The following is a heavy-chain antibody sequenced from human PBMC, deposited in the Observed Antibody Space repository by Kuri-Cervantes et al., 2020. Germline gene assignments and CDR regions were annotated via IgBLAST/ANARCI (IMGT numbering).Heavy chain of an antibody. D-gene: IGHD2-21*02. J-gene: IGHJ4*02. Sequence: GSLRLSCAVYGGSFSGYFGTWIRQTPEKGLEWIGDINHSGRTDYNPSLKSRVTISVDASKSQISLNLRSMTAADTGVYYCARGQSWTASASQNIRGDCYAYWGQGTQVTVSS. CDR1: GGSFSGYF. V-gene: IGHV4-34*01. CDR2: INHSGRT. CDR3: ARGQSWTASASQNIRGDCYAY.